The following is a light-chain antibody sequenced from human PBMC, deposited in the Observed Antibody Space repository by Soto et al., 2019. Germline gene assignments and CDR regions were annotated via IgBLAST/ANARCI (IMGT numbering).Light chain of an antibody. Sequence: IVFTQSPATLSLSPGERATLSCRASQSVSSYLAWYQQKPGQAPRLLIYDASNRATGIPARFSGSGSGTDFTLTISSLEPEDFAVYYCQQRSNWITFGGGTKVDIK. CDR3: QQRSNWIT. V-gene: IGKV3-11*01. CDR1: QSVSSY. CDR2: DAS. J-gene: IGKJ4*01.